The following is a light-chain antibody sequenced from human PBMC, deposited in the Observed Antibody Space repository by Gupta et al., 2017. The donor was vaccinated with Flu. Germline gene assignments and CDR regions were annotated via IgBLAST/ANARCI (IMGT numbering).Light chain of an antibody. CDR2: HDD. CDR3: QAWDSNTGV. V-gene: IGLV3-1*01. CDR1: ELGDKF. Sequence: SPGQTATIACSGDELGDKFVSWYRQKSGRAPDLVIYHDDKRPAGIPERFSGSNSGNTATLTVSGAQAMDEADYYCQAWDSNTGVFGGGTKLTVL. J-gene: IGLJ3*02.